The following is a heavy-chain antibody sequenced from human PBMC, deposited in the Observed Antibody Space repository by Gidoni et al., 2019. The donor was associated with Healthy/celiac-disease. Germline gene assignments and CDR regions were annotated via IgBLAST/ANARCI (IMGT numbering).Heavy chain of an antibody. V-gene: IGHV3-73*02. J-gene: IGHJ4*02. D-gene: IGHD2-2*01. Sequence: EVQLVESGGGLVQPGGSRKLSCAASGFTFSCSAMHWVRQASGKGVEWVGRIRSKANSYATAYAASVKGRFTISRDDSKNTAYLQMNSLKTEDTAVYYCLYQAPGYWGQGTLVTVSS. CDR1: GFTFSCSA. CDR3: LYQAPGY. CDR2: IRSKANSYAT.